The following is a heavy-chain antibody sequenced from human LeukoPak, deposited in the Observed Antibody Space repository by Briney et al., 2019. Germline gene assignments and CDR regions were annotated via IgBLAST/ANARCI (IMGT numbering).Heavy chain of an antibody. CDR1: GFTFSSYG. J-gene: IGHJ4*02. CDR3: AKTVWGSYRQDY. Sequence: PGGSLRLSCAASGFTFSSYGMHSVRQAPGKGLEWMAFIRYDGSNKYYADSVKGRFPISRDNSKNTLYLHMNSLRAEDTAVYYCAKTVWGSYRQDYWGQGTLVTVSS. CDR2: IRYDGSNK. D-gene: IGHD3-16*02. V-gene: IGHV3-30*02.